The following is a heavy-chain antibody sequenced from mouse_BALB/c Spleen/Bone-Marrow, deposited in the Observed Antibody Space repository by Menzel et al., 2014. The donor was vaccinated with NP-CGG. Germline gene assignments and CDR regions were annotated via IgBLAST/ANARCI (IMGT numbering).Heavy chain of an antibody. CDR3: ARWEYYAMDY. CDR2: TDPANGNT. Sequence: VQLQQSGAELVKPGASVKLSCTASGFNIKDTYMHWVKQRPEQGLEWIGRTDPANGNTKYDPKFQGKATITADTSSNTAYLQLSSLTSEDTAVYYCARWEYYAMDYWGQGISVTVSS. D-gene: IGHD4-1*01. CDR1: GFNIKDTY. V-gene: IGHV14-3*02. J-gene: IGHJ4*01.